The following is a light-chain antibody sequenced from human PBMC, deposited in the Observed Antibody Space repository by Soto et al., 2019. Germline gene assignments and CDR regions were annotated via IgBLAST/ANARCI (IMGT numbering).Light chain of an antibody. Sequence: EIVMTQSPATLSVSPGERATLSCRASQSVRSSFLAWYQQKPGQAPSLLIYGASTRATGIPARFSGSGSGTEFTLTITSLPPEHFALYSCQQYRNWPLTFGGGTKVDI. J-gene: IGKJ4*01. CDR2: GAS. CDR3: QQYRNWPLT. CDR1: QSVRSSF. V-gene: IGKV3-15*01.